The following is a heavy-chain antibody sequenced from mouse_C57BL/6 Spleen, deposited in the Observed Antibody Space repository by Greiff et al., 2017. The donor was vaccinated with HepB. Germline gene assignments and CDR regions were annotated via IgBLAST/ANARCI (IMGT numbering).Heavy chain of an antibody. D-gene: IGHD4-1*01. CDR2: INYDGSST. CDR1: GFTFSDYY. J-gene: IGHJ1*03. Sequence: EVKLMESEGGLVQPGSSMKLSCTASGFTFSDYYMAWVRQVPEKGLEWVANINYDGSSTYYLDSLKSRFIISRDNAKNILYLQMSSLKSEDTATYYCAREVLGRGYWYFDVWGTGTTVTVSS. V-gene: IGHV5-16*01. CDR3: AREVLGRGYWYFDV.